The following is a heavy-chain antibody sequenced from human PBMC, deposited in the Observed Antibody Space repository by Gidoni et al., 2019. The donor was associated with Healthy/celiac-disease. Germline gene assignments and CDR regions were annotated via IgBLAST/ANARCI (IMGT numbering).Heavy chain of an antibody. J-gene: IGHJ6*03. CDR2: IYYSGST. V-gene: IGHV4-39*01. D-gene: IGHD3-10*01. Sequence: QLQLQESGPGLVKPSETLSLTCTVPGGSISRSSYSWGWIRQPPGKGLEWIGSIYYSGSTYYNPSLKSRVTISVDTSKNQFSLKLSSVTAADTAVYYCARLDYYGSGSYRDYYYYYYMDVWGKGTTVTVSS. CDR1: GGSISRSSYS. CDR3: ARLDYYGSGSYRDYYYYYYMDV.